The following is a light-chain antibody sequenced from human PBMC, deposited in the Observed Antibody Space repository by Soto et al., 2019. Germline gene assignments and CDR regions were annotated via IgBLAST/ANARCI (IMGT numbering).Light chain of an antibody. CDR1: SSDVGSYNF. Sequence: QSALTQPASVSGSPGQSTTISCTRTSSDVGSYNFVSWYQQHPGKAPKVLIYEVTKRPSGVSNRFSGSKSGNTASLTISGLQADDEADYYCRAEAGISTYVFGTGTKVTVL. CDR2: EVT. V-gene: IGLV2-23*02. CDR3: RAEAGISTYV. J-gene: IGLJ1*01.